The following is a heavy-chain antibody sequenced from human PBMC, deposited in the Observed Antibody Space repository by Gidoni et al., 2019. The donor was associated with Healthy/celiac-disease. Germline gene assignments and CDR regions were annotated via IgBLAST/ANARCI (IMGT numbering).Heavy chain of an antibody. J-gene: IGHJ4*02. CDR3: ATRYYFDY. CDR2: ISGSGCST. Sequence: EVQLLECGGGLVQPGGALRLSCAASGFTFRSYAMSWVRPAPGKGLEWVSAISGSGCSTYYADSVKGRFTISRDNSKNTLYLQMNSLRAEDTAVYYCATRYYFDYWGQGTLVTVSS. D-gene: IGHD3-16*02. CDR1: GFTFRSYA. V-gene: IGHV3-23*01.